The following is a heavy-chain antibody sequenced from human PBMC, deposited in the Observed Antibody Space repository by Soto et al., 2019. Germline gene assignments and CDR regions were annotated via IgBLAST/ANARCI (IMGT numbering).Heavy chain of an antibody. CDR1: GYSFTSYW. J-gene: IGHJ3*02. Sequence: PGESLKISCKGSGYSFTSYWIGWVRQMPGKGLEWMGIIYPGDSDTRYSPSFQGQVTISADKSISTAYLQWSSLKASDTAMYYCARPSRPPYDSSGYYGEGAFDIWGQGTMVTV. D-gene: IGHD3-22*01. V-gene: IGHV5-51*01. CDR2: IYPGDSDT. CDR3: ARPSRPPYDSSGYYGEGAFDI.